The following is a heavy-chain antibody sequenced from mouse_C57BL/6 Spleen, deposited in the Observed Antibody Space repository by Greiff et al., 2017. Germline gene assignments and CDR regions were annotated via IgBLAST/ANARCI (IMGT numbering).Heavy chain of an antibody. CDR1: GFTFSDYY. D-gene: IGHD1-1*01. Sequence: DVHLVESEGGLVQPGSSMKLSCTASGFTFSDYYMAWVRQVPEKGLEWVANINYDGSSTYYLDSLKSRFIISRDNAKNILYLQMSSLKSEDTATYYCARALYYGSSPWYFDVWGTGTTVTVSS. V-gene: IGHV5-16*01. CDR3: ARALYYGSSPWYFDV. J-gene: IGHJ1*03. CDR2: INYDGSST.